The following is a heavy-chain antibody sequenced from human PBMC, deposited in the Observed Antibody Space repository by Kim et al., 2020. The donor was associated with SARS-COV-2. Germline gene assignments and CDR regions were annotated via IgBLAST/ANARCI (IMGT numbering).Heavy chain of an antibody. D-gene: IGHD3-16*01. J-gene: IGHJ4*02. CDR3: ARARGGDY. CDR2: GGST. Sequence: GGSTFNAQKFQGRVTMTRDTSTSTVYMELSSLRSEDTAVYYCARARGGDYWGQGTLVTVST. V-gene: IGHV1-46*01.